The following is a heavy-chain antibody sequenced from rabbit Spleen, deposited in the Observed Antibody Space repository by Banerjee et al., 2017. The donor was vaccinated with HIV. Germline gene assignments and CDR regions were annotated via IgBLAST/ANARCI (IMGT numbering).Heavy chain of an antibody. CDR3: ARDLAGVIGWNCCL. CDR1: GVDFSSYYY. V-gene: IGHV1S40*01. Sequence: QSLEESGGGLVKPGGTLTLTCTVSGVDFSSYYYMCWVRQAPGKGLEWIACIHGGSKDNIYYANWAKGRFTISKTSSTTVTLQMTSLTAAGTATYFCARDLAGVIGWNCCLWGPGTLVT. CDR2: IHGGSKDNI. D-gene: IGHD4-1*01. J-gene: IGHJ4*01.